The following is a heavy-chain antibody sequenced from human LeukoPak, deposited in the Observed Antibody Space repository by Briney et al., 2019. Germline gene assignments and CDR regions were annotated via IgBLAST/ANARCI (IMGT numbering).Heavy chain of an antibody. CDR2: TYYRSKWSN. CDR1: GYSVSSDSAA. J-gene: IGHJ4*02. D-gene: IGHD6-19*01. Sequence: SQTLSLTCAISGYSVSSDSAAWNWIRQSPSRGLEWLGRTYYRSKWSNDYAVSVKSRITINPETSKNQFSLQLNSVTPEDTAVYYCAREKYNSDWFDYWGQGTLVTVSS. CDR3: AREKYNSDWFDY. V-gene: IGHV6-1*01.